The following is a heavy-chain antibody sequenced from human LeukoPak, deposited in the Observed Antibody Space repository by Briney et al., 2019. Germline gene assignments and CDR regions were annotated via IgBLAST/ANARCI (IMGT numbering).Heavy chain of an antibody. Sequence: PGGSLRPSCAASGFTFSSYEINWVRQAPGKGLEWVSYISSSGSTIYYADSVKGRFTISRDNAKNSLYLQMNSLRAEDTAVYYCAELGITMIGGVWSKGTTVTISS. CDR3: AELGITMIGGV. J-gene: IGHJ6*04. V-gene: IGHV3-48*03. D-gene: IGHD3-10*02. CDR2: ISSSGSTI. CDR1: GFTFSSYE.